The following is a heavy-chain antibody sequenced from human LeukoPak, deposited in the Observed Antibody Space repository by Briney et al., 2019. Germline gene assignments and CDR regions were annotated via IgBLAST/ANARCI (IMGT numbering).Heavy chain of an antibody. CDR1: GYTFTSYG. D-gene: IGHD1-26*01. V-gene: IGHV1-18*01. J-gene: IGHJ4*02. Sequence: ASVKVSCKASGYTFTSYGISWVRQAPGQGLEWMGWISAYNGNTNYAQKFQGRVTMTVDTSTDTAYMELSSLRSEDTAVYYCVRDEIVGTSLPHDVWGQGTLVTVSS. CDR2: ISAYNGNT. CDR3: VRDEIVGTSLPHDV.